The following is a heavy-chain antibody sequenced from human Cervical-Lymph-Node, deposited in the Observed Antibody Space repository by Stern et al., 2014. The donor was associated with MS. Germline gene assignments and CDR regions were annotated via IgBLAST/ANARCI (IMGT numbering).Heavy chain of an antibody. V-gene: IGHV4-4*02. CDR2: MFHSGST. J-gene: IGHJ5*02. Sequence: QLQLQESGPGLVKPSGTLSLTCAVSGVSISSGNWWNWVRQPPGKGLEWIGEMFHSGSTIYNPSLKSRVTISVDKSKNQFSLKLTSVTAADTAVYYCASRSNWFDPWGQGTLVTVSS. CDR1: GVSISSGNW. CDR3: ASRSNWFDP.